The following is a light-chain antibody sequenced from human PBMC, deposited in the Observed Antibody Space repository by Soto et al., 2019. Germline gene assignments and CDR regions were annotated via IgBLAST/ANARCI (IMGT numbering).Light chain of an antibody. V-gene: IGLV2-14*03. CDR3: SSYSSSSTL. CDR2: DVS. Sequence: QSVLTQPASVSGSPGQSITISCTGTDSDVGGYNYVSWYQQHPGTAPKLMISDVSNRPSGVSNRFSGSKSGNTASLTISGLQAEDEADYYCSSYSSSSTLFGTGTKVTVL. CDR1: DSDVGGYNY. J-gene: IGLJ1*01.